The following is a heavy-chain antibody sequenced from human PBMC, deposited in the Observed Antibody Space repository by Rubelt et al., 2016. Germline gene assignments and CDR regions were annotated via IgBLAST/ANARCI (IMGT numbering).Heavy chain of an antibody. D-gene: IGHD3-16*02. J-gene: IGHJ4*02. CDR2: INAGNGNT. V-gene: IGHV1-18*01. CDR3: ARGLHLGELSSSFDY. Sequence: WVRQAPGQRLEWMGWINAGNGNTNYAQKLQGRVTMTTDTSTSTAYMELRSLRSDDTAVYYCARGLHLGELSSSFDYWGQGTLVTVSS.